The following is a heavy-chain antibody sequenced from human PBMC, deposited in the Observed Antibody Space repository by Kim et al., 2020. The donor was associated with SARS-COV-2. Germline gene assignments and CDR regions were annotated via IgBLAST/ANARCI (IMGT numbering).Heavy chain of an antibody. Sequence: GGSLRLSCTASGFTFGDYAMSWFRQAPGKGLEWVGFIRSKAYGGTTEYAASVKGRFTISRDDSKSIAYLQMNSLKTEDTAVYYCTREGGKDDDDAFDIWGQGTMVTVSS. CDR3: TREGGKDDDDAFDI. V-gene: IGHV3-49*03. CDR2: IRSKAYGGTT. D-gene: IGHD3-16*01. J-gene: IGHJ3*02. CDR1: GFTFGDYA.